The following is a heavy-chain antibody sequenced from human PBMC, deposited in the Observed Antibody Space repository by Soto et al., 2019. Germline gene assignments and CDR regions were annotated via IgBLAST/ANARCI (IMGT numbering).Heavy chain of an antibody. V-gene: IGHV1-69*13. D-gene: IGHD3-22*01. J-gene: IGHJ6*02. CDR3: ARAKAAYYYDSSGYLTPGYYYYGMDV. CDR2: IIPIFGTA. CDR1: GGTFSSYA. Sequence: ASVKVSCKASGGTFSSYAISWVRQAPGQGLEWMGGIIPIFGTANYAQKFQGRVTITADESTSTAYMELSSLRSEDTAVYYCARAKAAYYYDSSGYLTPGYYYYGMDVWGQGTTVTVSS.